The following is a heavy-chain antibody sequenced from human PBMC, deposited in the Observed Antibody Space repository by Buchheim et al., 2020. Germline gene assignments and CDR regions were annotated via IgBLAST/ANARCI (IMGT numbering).Heavy chain of an antibody. CDR1: GFTFSSYW. D-gene: IGHD5-18*01. V-gene: IGHV3-74*01. Sequence: EVQLVESGGGLVQPGGSLRLSCAASGFTFSSYWMHWVRQAPGKGLVWVSRINSDGSITSYADSVKGRFTTSRDNAKKMLYLQMNSLRGEDTAVYYCAREGGYTYGYSDYWGQGTL. CDR3: AREGGYTYGYSDY. J-gene: IGHJ4*02. CDR2: INSDGSIT.